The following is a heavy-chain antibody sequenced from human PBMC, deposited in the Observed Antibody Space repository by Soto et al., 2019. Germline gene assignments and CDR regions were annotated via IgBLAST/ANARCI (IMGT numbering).Heavy chain of an antibody. V-gene: IGHV3-15*01. J-gene: IGHJ6*02. CDR1: GVTFNYAW. Sequence: GGSLRLSCAASGVTFNYAWMSWVRQAPGKGLEWVGRIKSKTDGGTTDYAAPVKDRFSISRDDSKNTLYLQMNSLKTEDTAVYYCTTGSGSYDPYEKDVWGQGTTVTVSS. D-gene: IGHD6-19*01. CDR2: IKSKTDGGTT. CDR3: TTGSGSYDPYEKDV.